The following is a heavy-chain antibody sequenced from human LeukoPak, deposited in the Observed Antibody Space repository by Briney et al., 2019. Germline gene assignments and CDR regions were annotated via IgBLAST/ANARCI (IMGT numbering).Heavy chain of an antibody. CDR3: ARVVAVTGTPVYYMDV. CDR1: GYMFTGYY. Sequence: ASVKVSCKASGYMFTGYYMHWVRQAPGQGREWVGWFNPNSGGTNYAHKFQGRVTMTRDTSISTAYMDLNRLRSDDTAVYYCARVVAVTGTPVYYMDVWGKGTTVTVSS. J-gene: IGHJ6*03. CDR2: FNPNSGGT. V-gene: IGHV1-2*07. D-gene: IGHD6-19*01.